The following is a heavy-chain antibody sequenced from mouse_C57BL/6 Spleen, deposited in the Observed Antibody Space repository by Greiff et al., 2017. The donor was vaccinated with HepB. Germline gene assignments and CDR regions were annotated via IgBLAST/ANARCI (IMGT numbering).Heavy chain of an antibody. CDR3: AIERGLLYYFDY. Sequence: QVQLKQPGAELVKPGASVKVSCKASGYTFTSYWMHWVKQRPGQGLEWIGRIHPSDSDTNYNQKFKGKATLTVDKSSSTAYMQLSSLTSEDSAVYYCAIERGLLYYFDYWGQGTTLTVSS. D-gene: IGHD2-1*01. CDR1: GYTFTSYW. J-gene: IGHJ2*01. CDR2: IHPSDSDT. V-gene: IGHV1-74*01.